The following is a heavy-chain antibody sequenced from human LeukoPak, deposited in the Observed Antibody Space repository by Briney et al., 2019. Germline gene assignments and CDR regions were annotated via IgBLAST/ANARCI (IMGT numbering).Heavy chain of an antibody. CDR2: FKTKTDGGTT. J-gene: IGHJ4*02. CDR3: TTDLRYFDWLLTNDFDY. V-gene: IGHV3-15*01. CDR1: GFTFSNAW. D-gene: IGHD3-9*01. Sequence: GGSLRLSCAASGFTFSNAWMSWVRQAPGKGLEWVGRFKTKTDGGTTDYAAPVKGRFTISRDDSKNTLYLQMTSLKTEDTAVYYCTTDLRYFDWLLTNDFDYWGQGTLVTVSS.